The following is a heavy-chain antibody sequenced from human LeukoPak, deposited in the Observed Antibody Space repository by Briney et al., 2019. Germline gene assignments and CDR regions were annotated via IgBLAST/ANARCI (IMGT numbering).Heavy chain of an antibody. D-gene: IGHD1-14*01. J-gene: IGHJ4*02. V-gene: IGHV3-21*01. CDR2: ITSRSDI. CDR1: GFTFSTYT. CDR3: ARDPAPEDN. Sequence: GGSLRLSCAASGFTFSTYTMNWVRQAPGKGQEWVSSITSRSDIYYADSVRGRFTISRDNAKNSLYLQMNSLRAEDTAVYYCARDPAPEDNWGQGTLVTVSS.